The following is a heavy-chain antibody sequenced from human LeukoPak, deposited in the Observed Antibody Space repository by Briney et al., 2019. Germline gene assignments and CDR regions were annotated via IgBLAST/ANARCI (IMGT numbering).Heavy chain of an antibody. CDR1: GGSISSYY. D-gene: IGHD3-10*01. V-gene: IGHV4-59*01. CDR2: IYYSGST. CDR3: ARVNYLFDY. J-gene: IGHJ4*01. Sequence: SETLSLTCTVSGGSISSYYWSWIRQPPGKGLEWIGYIYYSGSTNYNPSLKSRVTISVDTSKNQFSLKLSSVTAADTAVYYCARVNYLFDYWGQGTLVTVSS.